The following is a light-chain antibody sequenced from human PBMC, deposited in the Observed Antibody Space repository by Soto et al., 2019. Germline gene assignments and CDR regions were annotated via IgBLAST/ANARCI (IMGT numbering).Light chain of an antibody. CDR3: LQDYNYPLT. CDR2: AAS. V-gene: IGKV1-6*01. Sequence: AIQMTQSPSSRSASVGDRVTITCRASQGNRNDLGWYQQKPGKAPKLLIYAASSLQSGVPSRFSGSGSGTDFTLTISSLQPEDFATYYCLQDYNYPLTFGGGTKVEIK. J-gene: IGKJ4*01. CDR1: QGNRND.